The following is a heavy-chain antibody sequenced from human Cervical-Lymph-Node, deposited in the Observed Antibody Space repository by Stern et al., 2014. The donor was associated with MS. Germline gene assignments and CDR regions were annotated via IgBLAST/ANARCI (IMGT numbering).Heavy chain of an antibody. V-gene: IGHV3-21*01. CDR2: ISSNSRDI. D-gene: IGHD4-17*01. CDR1: GFTFSDYT. J-gene: IGHJ4*02. Sequence: EVQLVESGGGLVKPGGSLRLSCAASGFTFSDYTLNWVRQAPGKGLEWVSSISSNSRDIYYVDSVKGRFTISRDNAKTSLYLQMDSLRAEDTAVYYCARHHYGDYLSPFDHWGRGNLVTVSS. CDR3: ARHHYGDYLSPFDH.